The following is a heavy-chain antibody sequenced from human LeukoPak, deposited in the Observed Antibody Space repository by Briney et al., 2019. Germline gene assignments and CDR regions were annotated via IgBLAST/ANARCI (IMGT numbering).Heavy chain of an antibody. CDR1: RVTSSSSG. V-gene: IGHV3-30*18. CDR2: ISYDGSNK. D-gene: IGHD2-21*02. CDR3: AKETDGVDAFDI. J-gene: IGHJ3*02. Sequence: GGSLRLSCAPSRVTSSSSGIRGVRQAPGRGLEWVAVISYDGSNKYYADSVKGRFTISRDNSKNTLYLQMNSTRAEDTAVYYCAKETDGVDAFDIWGQGTMVTVSS.